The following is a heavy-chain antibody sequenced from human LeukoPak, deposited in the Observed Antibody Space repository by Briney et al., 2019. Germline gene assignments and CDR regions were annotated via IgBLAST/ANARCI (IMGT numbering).Heavy chain of an antibody. CDR2: IYYSGST. V-gene: IGHV4-59*12. CDR1: GGSISSYY. D-gene: IGHD3-10*01. Sequence: PSETLSLTCTVSGGSISSYYWSWIRQPPGKGLEWIGYIYYSGSTNYNPSLKSRVTISVDTSKNQFSLKLSSVTAADTAVYYCARGSVYGYSDYWGQGTLVTVSS. CDR3: ARGSVYGYSDY. J-gene: IGHJ4*02.